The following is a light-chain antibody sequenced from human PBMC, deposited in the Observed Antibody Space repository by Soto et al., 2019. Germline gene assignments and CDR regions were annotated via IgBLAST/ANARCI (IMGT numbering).Light chain of an antibody. Sequence: VLTQSPATLSLSPGTRATITCRASQSVNSNYLAWYQQKRGQAPRLLIYGASSRATGIPDRFSGSGSGTVFTLTISRLEPEEVAVYYCQESPRTFGQGTKVEIK. CDR3: QESPRT. J-gene: IGKJ1*01. V-gene: IGKV3-20*01. CDR1: QSVNSNY. CDR2: GAS.